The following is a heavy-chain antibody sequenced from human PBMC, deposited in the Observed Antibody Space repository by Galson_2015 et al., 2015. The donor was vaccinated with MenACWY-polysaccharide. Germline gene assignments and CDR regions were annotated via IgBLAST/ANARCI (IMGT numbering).Heavy chain of an antibody. Sequence: QSGAEVKKPGESLRISCKASGYTFTSHWIVWVRQMPGEGLEWMGIIWPGDSDTKYSPSFQGQVIISVDKSISTAYLQWSSLKASDTAMYYCARRLGSTFDHWGQGTLAIVS. D-gene: IGHD2-2*01. CDR3: ARRLGSTFDH. V-gene: IGHV5-51*03. J-gene: IGHJ5*02. CDR2: IWPGDSDT. CDR1: GYTFTSHW.